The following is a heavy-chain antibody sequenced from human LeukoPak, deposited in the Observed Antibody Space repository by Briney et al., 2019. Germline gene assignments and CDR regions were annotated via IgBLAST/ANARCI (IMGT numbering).Heavy chain of an antibody. CDR1: GFTFSTYW. V-gene: IGHV3-7*01. CDR2: IKEDGSDK. J-gene: IGHJ4*02. Sequence: GGSLRLSCAASGFTFSTYWVSWVRQAPGKGLEWVASIKEDGSDKYYVDSVKGRFTISRDNAKNSLYLQMNSLRAEDTAVYYCAKGYRGYSYVSGIDSWGQGTLVTVSS. D-gene: IGHD5-18*01. CDR3: AKGYRGYSYVSGIDS.